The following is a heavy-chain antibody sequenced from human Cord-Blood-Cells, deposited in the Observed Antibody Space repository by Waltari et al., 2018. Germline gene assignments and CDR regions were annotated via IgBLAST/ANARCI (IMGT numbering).Heavy chain of an antibody. CDR3: AKDGSGGVCYDY. CDR2: ISYDGSNK. D-gene: IGHD2-8*01. J-gene: IGHJ4*02. V-gene: IGHV3-30*18. CDR1: VFTFSSYG. Sequence: QVQLVESGGGVVQPERSLRSCCAASVFTFSSYGMYWLPPAPGKGLEWVAVISYDGSNKNYADAVKGRFTISRDNSKNTLYLQMNSLRAEDTAVYYWAKDGSGGVCYDYWGQGTLVTVSS.